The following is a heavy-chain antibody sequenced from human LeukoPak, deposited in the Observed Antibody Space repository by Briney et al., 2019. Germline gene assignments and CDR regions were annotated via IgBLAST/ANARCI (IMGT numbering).Heavy chain of an antibody. Sequence: GGSLRLSCAASGFTFSSYWMHWVRQAPGKGLVWVSRINRDGSSTNYADSVKGRSTISRDNAKNTLYLQMNSLRAEDTAVYYCARVPIALAGTKDAKYFQHWGQGTLVTVSS. D-gene: IGHD6-19*01. CDR1: GFTFSSYW. V-gene: IGHV3-74*01. J-gene: IGHJ1*01. CDR2: INRDGSST. CDR3: ARVPIALAGTKDAKYFQH.